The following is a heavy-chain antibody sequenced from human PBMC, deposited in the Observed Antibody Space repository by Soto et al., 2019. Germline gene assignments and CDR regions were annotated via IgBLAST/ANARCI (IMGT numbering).Heavy chain of an antibody. CDR3: ARSQGSRTSWESYYYYYYGMDV. J-gene: IGHJ6*02. Sequence: QVQLVQSGAEVKKPGSSVKVSCKASGGTFSSYAISWVRQAPGQGLAWMGGIIPISGTANYAQKLQGRVTSTADEATSTADMERSSLRSEDTAGYYCARSQGSRTSWESYYYYYYGMDVWGQGTRVTVSS. CDR2: IIPISGTA. V-gene: IGHV1-69*01. CDR1: GGTFSSYA. D-gene: IGHD2-2*01.